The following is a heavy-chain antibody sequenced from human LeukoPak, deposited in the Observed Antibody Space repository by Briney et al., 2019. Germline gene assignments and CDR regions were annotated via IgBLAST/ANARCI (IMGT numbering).Heavy chain of an antibody. CDR2: ISAYNGNT. D-gene: IGHD4-23*01. CDR1: GYTFTSYG. J-gene: IGHJ1*01. CDR3: ARNYGGWDREYFQH. V-gene: IGHV1-18*01. Sequence: GASVKVSCKASGYTFTSYGISWVRQAPGQGLEWMGWISAYNGNTNYAQKLQGRVTMTTDTSTSTAYMELSSLRSEDTAVYYCARNYGGWDREYFQHWGQGTLVTVSS.